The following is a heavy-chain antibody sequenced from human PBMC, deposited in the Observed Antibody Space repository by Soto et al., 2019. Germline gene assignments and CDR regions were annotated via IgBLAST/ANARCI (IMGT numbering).Heavy chain of an antibody. D-gene: IGHD6-6*01. Sequence: GGSLRLSCAASGFTFSTYALSWVRQAPGKGLEWVSAISANGQGIYYADSVRGRFTISRDNSKNTIFLHMDSLRAEDTAVYYCAKDRTGGGSSSEYWGPGTLVTVSS. J-gene: IGHJ4*02. CDR3: AKDRTGGGSSSEY. V-gene: IGHV3-23*01. CDR1: GFTFSTYA. CDR2: ISANGQGI.